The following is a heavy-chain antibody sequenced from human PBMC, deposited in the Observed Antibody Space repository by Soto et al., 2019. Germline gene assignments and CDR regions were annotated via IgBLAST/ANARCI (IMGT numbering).Heavy chain of an antibody. V-gene: IGHV3-23*01. J-gene: IGHJ1*01. Sequence: EVQLLQSGGGLVQPGGSLRLSCAASGFCFGNYVMNWVRQAPGKGLEWVSGISDSGGSSSSADSVKGRFTVSRDNSKNTLYLQMDSLTGDDTAVYYCTKGGDSWSGYAQHWGQGALVTVAS. CDR1: GFCFGNYV. CDR2: ISDSGGSS. D-gene: IGHD3-3*01. CDR3: TKGGDSWSGYAQH.